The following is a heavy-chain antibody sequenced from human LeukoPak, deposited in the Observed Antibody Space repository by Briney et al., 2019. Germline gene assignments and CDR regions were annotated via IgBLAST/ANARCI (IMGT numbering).Heavy chain of an antibody. CDR1: GGSISSGNYY. J-gene: IGHJ4*02. D-gene: IGHD3-16*01. CDR3: TRGAGWLIDY. Sequence: SETLSLTCTVSGGSISSGNYYWSWIRQPPGKGLEWIGYFHNSGTSTYNPSLKSRVTISADTSKNQFSLKLNSLTTADTAVYYCTRGAGWLIDYWGQGILVTVSS. CDR2: FHNSGTS. V-gene: IGHV4-61*01.